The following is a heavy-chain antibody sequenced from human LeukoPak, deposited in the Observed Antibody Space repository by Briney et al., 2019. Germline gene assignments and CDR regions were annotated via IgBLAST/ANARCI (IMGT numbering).Heavy chain of an antibody. J-gene: IGHJ3*02. CDR3: ARSITMVRLDAFDI. V-gene: IGHV5-51*01. CDR2: IYPGDSDT. Sequence: GESLKISCKGSGYNFTIYWIGWVRQMPGKGLEWMGIIYPGDSDTRYSPSFQGQVTISADKSISTAYLQWSSLKASDTAMYYCARSITMVRLDAFDIWGQGTMVTVSS. D-gene: IGHD3-10*01. CDR1: GYNFTIYW.